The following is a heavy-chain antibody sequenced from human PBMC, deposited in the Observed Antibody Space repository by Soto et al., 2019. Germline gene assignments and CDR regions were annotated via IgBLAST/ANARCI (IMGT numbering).Heavy chain of an antibody. CDR3: ARGRPYAWTL. J-gene: IGHJ4*02. V-gene: IGHV4-34*01. D-gene: IGHD3-3*01. CDR1: GESLSTYF. Sequence: QVQLQQWGAGLLKPSETLSLTCAAYGESLSTYFWSWIRQPPGKGLEWIGEVNYSGGRTIYNPSLESRVTISVSTSRAQFSLQLRSVSAANTAVYYCARGRPYAWTLGGQGTRVTVSS. CDR2: VNYSGGRT.